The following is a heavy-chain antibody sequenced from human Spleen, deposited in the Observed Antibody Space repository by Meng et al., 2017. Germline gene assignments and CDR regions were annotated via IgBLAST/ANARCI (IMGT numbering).Heavy chain of an antibody. V-gene: IGHV1-2*06. J-gene: IGHJ4*02. CDR3: ARVVIPGGRGLYY. CDR1: GYTFTGYY. D-gene: IGHD2-15*01. Sequence: ASVKVSCKASGYTFTGYYMHWVRQAPGQGLEWMGRINPNSGGTNYAQKFQGRVTLTWDTSISTANMDLNSLRSDDTAVYYCARVVIPGGRGLYYWGQGTLVTVSS. CDR2: INPNSGGT.